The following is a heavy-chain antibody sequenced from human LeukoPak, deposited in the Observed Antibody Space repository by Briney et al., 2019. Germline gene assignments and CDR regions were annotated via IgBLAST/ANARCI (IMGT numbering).Heavy chain of an antibody. V-gene: IGHV3-23*01. CDR3: AIEGAEAGRDDY. CDR1: GFAFTNYA. D-gene: IGHD6-13*01. J-gene: IGHJ4*02. CDR2: ISGSGGST. Sequence: GGSLRLSCAASGFAFTNYAMSWVRQTPGKGLVWVSGISGSGGSTYYADSVKGRFTISRDNSKNTLYLQMNSLRAEDTAVYYCAIEGAEAGRDDYWGQGTLVTVSS.